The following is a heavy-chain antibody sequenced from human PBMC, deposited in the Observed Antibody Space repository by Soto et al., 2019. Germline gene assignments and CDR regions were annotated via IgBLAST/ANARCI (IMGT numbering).Heavy chain of an antibody. J-gene: IGHJ5*02. CDR1: GFPFNNAW. D-gene: IGHD6-19*01. CDR2: INSDGSST. V-gene: IGHV3-74*01. Sequence: GGSLRLSCAASGFPFNNAWMNWVRQAPGKGLVWVSRINSDGSSTSYADSVKGRFTISRDNAKNTLYLQMNSLRAEDKAVYYCARAKQWLAWGQGTLVTVSS. CDR3: ARAKQWLA.